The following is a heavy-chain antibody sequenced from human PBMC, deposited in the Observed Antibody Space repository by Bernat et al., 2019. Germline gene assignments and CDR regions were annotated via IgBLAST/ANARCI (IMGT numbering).Heavy chain of an antibody. D-gene: IGHD6-19*01. V-gene: IGHV3-7*01. Sequence: EVQLVESGGGLVQPGGSLRLSCAASGFTFSSYWMSWVRQAPGKGLEWVANIKQDGSEKYYADSVKGRFTISRDNSKNTLYLQMNSLRAEDTAVYYCAKDSSGWGDYFDYWGQGTLVTVSS. J-gene: IGHJ4*02. CDR2: IKQDGSEK. CDR3: AKDSSGWGDYFDY. CDR1: GFTFSSYW.